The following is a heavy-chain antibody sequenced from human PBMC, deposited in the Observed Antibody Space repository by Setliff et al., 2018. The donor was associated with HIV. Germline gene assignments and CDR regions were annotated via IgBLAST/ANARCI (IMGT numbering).Heavy chain of an antibody. D-gene: IGHD3-16*01. CDR1: GFTFNIYV. CDR2: ISGSGSKT. J-gene: IGHJ6*03. CDR3: ARDPGPIMITFGFDSWGEGDYYYMDV. Sequence: HPGGSLRLSCAASGFTFNIYVMNWVRQAPGKGLEWVSGISGSGSKTYYADSVKGRFTISRDNSKNTLYLQMNNLRAEDTAVYFCARDPGPIMITFGFDSWGEGDYYYMDVWGKGTTVTVSS. V-gene: IGHV3-23*01.